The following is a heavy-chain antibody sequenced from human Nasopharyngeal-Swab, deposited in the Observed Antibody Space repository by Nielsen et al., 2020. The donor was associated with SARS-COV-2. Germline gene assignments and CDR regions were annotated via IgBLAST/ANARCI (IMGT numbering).Heavy chain of an antibody. CDR3: AREVPYSGHDDAFDI. V-gene: IGHV3-23*01. Sequence: GESLKISCAASGFALGSYAMSWVRQAPGKGLEWVSVTSGSGASTYFAESVKGRFTISRDYSKNTLYLQMNSLRAEDTAVYYCAREVPYSGHDDAFDIWGQGTMVTVSA. D-gene: IGHD5-12*01. CDR2: TSGSGAST. J-gene: IGHJ3*02. CDR1: GFALGSYA.